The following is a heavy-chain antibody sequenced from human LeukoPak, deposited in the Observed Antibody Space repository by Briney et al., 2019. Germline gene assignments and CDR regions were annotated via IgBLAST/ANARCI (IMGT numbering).Heavy chain of an antibody. J-gene: IGHJ4*02. CDR1: GYTFTSYY. V-gene: IGHV1-46*01. D-gene: IGHD3-10*01. Sequence: ASVKVSCKASGYTFTSYYMHWVRQAPGQGLEWMGIINPGGGSTSYAQKFQGRVTMTRDTSTSTAYMELRSLRSDDTAVYYCAREGLLDGGDFDYWGQGTLVTVSS. CDR3: AREGLLDGGDFDY. CDR2: INPGGGST.